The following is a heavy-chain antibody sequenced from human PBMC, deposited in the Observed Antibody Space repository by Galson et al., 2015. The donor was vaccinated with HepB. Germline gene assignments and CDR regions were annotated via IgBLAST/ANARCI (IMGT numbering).Heavy chain of an antibody. V-gene: IGHV5-51*03. CDR2: IYPGDSDT. CDR1: GYNFSNYW. J-gene: IGHJ4*02. Sequence: QSGAAVKKPGESLKISCEASGYNFSNYWISWVRQMPGQGLEWMGIIYPGDSDTRYSPSFGGQVTISADKSTSTAYLQWSRLKASDTATYYCARRVNYGDGLVGMDSWGQGTLVTVSS. CDR3: ARRVNYGDGLVGMDS. D-gene: IGHD3-10*01.